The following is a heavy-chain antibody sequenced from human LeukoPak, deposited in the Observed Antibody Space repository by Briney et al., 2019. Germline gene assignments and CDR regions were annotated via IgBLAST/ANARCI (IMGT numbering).Heavy chain of an antibody. CDR1: GFTFSSYA. CDR2: ISGSGGGT. CDR3: AKAVYYYDSSGPY. D-gene: IGHD3-22*01. J-gene: IGHJ4*02. Sequence: GGSLRLSCAASGFTFSSYAMSWVRQAPGKGLEWVSAISGSGGGTYYADSGKGRFTISRDNSKNTLYLQMNSLRAEDTAVYYCAKAVYYYDSSGPYWGQGTLVTVSS. V-gene: IGHV3-23*01.